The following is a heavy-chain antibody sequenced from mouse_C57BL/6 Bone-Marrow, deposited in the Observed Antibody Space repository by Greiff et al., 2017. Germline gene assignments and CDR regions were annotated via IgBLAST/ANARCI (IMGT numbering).Heavy chain of an antibody. J-gene: IGHJ4*01. CDR3: TGPYYYGSSYGYAMDY. CDR1: GYTFTDYE. CDR2: FDPETGGT. V-gene: IGHV1-15*01. D-gene: IGHD1-1*01. Sequence: VKLMESGAELVRPGASVTLSCKASGYTFTDYEMHWVKQTPVHGLEWIGAFDPETGGTAYNQKFKGKAILTADKSSSTAYMELRSLTSEDSAVYYCTGPYYYGSSYGYAMDYWGQGTSVTVAS.